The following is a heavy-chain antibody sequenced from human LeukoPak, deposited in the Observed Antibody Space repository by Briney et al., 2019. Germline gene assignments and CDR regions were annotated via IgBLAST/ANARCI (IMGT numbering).Heavy chain of an antibody. V-gene: IGHV3-23*01. CDR2: ISSSGGST. J-gene: IGHJ4*02. D-gene: IGHD4-17*01. Sequence: GGSLRLSCAASGFTFSTYAMSWVRQAPGKGLEWVSSISSSGGSTYYVDSVKGRFTISRDNSKNTLYLQMNSLRAEDTAVYYCAESPMTRVTTGGFDFWGQGTLVTVSS. CDR3: AESPMTRVTTGGFDF. CDR1: GFTFSTYA.